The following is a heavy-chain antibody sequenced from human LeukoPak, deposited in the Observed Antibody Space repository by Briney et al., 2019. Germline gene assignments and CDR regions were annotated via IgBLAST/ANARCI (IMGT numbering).Heavy chain of an antibody. CDR3: ARDESVAGTLFDY. CDR1: GFTFSSYA. V-gene: IGHV3-30-3*01. J-gene: IGHJ4*02. CDR2: ISYDGSNK. D-gene: IGHD6-19*01. Sequence: GGSLGLSCAASGFTFSSYAMHWVRQAPGKGLEWVAVISYDGSNKYYADSVKGRFTISRDNSKNTLYLQMNSLRAEDTAVYYCARDESVAGTLFDYWGQGTLVTVSS.